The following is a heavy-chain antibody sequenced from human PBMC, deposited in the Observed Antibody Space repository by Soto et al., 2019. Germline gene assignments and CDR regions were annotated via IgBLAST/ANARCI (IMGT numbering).Heavy chain of an antibody. J-gene: IGHJ4*02. CDR1: GGTFSSYA. D-gene: IGHD6-19*01. CDR3: ARRIAGGYSSGWYYFDY. Sequence: QVQLVQSGAEVKKPGSSVKVTCKASGGTFSSYAISWVRQAPGQGLEWMGGIIPIFGTANYAQKFQGRVTITADESTSTAYMELSSLRSEDTAVYYCARRIAGGYSSGWYYFDYWGQGTLVTVSS. CDR2: IIPIFGTA. V-gene: IGHV1-69*01.